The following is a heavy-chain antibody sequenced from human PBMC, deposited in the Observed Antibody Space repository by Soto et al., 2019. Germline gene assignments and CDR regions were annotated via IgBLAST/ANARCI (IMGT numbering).Heavy chain of an antibody. CDR1: GGSISSSSYY. CDR3: ARHPFGSYYYYYYGMDV. D-gene: IGHD1-26*01. J-gene: IGHJ6*02. Sequence: QLQLQESGPGLVKPSETLSLTCTVSGGSISSSSYYWGWIRQPPGKGLEWIGSIYYSGSTYYNPXLKSRATISVXXSXNXXSLKLSSVTAADTAVYYCARHPFGSYYYYYYGMDVWGQGTTVTVSS. V-gene: IGHV4-39*01. CDR2: IYYSGST.